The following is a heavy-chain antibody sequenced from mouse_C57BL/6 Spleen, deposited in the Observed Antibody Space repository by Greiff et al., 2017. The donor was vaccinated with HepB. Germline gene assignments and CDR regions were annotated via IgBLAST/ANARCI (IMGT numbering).Heavy chain of an antibody. CDR2: ISDGGSYT. CDR3: ARDDSNYGYFDY. Sequence: DVKLVESGGGLVKPGGSLKLSCAASGFTFSSYAMSWVRQTPEKRLEWVATISDGGSYTYYPDNVKGRFTIYRDNAKNNLYLQMSHLKSEDTAMYYCARDDSNYGYFDYWGQGTTLTVSS. CDR1: GFTFSSYA. J-gene: IGHJ2*01. D-gene: IGHD2-5*01. V-gene: IGHV5-4*01.